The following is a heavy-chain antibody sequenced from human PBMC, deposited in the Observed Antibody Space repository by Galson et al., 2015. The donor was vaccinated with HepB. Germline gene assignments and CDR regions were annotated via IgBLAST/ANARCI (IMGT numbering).Heavy chain of an antibody. Sequence: SLRLSCAASGFTFTNAWMNWVRQVPGKGLEWVGRIKSKMDGGATDYAAPVKGRFTISRDNPKNTLYLQMNRLRGEDTAVYYCAKGLDQFGEYSSFDYWGQGTLATVSS. CDR1: GFTFTNAW. CDR2: IKSKMDGGAT. V-gene: IGHV3-15*07. CDR3: AKGLDQFGEYSSFDY. D-gene: IGHD3-10*01. J-gene: IGHJ4*02.